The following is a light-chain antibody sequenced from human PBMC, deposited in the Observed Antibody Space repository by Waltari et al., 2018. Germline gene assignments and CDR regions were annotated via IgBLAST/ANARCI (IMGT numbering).Light chain of an antibody. Sequence: EIVLTQSPGTLSLSPGERATLSCRASQSVGRSLAWYQQKPGRAPRLLIYATSNRATGIPDRFSASGSGTDFSLTISRLEPEDFALYYCQHYVRLPVTFCQGTKVEVK. CDR3: QHYVRLPVT. CDR1: QSVGRS. J-gene: IGKJ1*01. V-gene: IGKV3-20*01. CDR2: ATS.